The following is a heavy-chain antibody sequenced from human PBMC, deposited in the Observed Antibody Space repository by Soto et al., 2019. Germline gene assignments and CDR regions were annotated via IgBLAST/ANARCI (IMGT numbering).Heavy chain of an antibody. CDR1: AYTFTSYH. CDR2: INAFDDDT. D-gene: IGHD2-8*01. Sequence: QAQLEQSGPEVKRPGASLKVSCKASAYTFTSYHISWVRQAPGQGLEWIGWINAFDDDTNSSQTFQDRVTMTAHRSTDTAYLDLRSLGSDDTAIYYCARNLYGRAFDIWGQGTMVTVSS. J-gene: IGHJ3*02. V-gene: IGHV1-18*04. CDR3: ARNLYGRAFDI.